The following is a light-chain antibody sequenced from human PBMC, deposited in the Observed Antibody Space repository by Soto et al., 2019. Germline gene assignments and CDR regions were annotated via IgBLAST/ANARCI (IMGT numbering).Light chain of an antibody. CDR2: EVS. V-gene: IGLV2-14*01. CDR3: SSYTSSSPDV. J-gene: IGLJ1*01. Sequence: QSVLTQPASVSGSPGQSITISCTGTSSDVGGYNYVSWYQQHPGKAPKLLIYEVSRRPSGVSNRFSGSKSGNTASLTISGLQAEDEADYYCSSYTSSSPDVFGTGTKLTVL. CDR1: SSDVGGYNY.